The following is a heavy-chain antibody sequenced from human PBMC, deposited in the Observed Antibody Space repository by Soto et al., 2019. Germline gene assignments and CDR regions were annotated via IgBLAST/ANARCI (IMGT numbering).Heavy chain of an antibody. V-gene: IGHV3-7*05. CDR2: IKQDGSEK. D-gene: IGHD4-17*01. Sequence: GGSLRLSCAASGFTFSSYWMSWVRQAPGKGLEWVANIKQDGSEKYYVDSVKGRFTISRDNSKNTLYLQMNSLRADDTAVYYCAKGRAYGDYPVDYWGQGTLVTVSS. CDR3: AKGRAYGDYPVDY. J-gene: IGHJ4*02. CDR1: GFTFSSYW.